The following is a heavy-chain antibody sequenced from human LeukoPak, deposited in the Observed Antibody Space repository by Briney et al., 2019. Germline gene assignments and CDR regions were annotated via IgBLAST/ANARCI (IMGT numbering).Heavy chain of an antibody. J-gene: IGHJ4*02. D-gene: IGHD5-24*01. V-gene: IGHV3-23*01. CDR1: GFTFSSYA. Sequence: GGSLRLSCAASGFTFSSYAMRWVRQAPGKGLEWVLAISGSGGSTYYADSVKGRFTISRDNSKNTLYLQMNSLGAEDTAVYYCATSVEMATVYYFDYWGQGTLVTVSS. CDR3: ATSVEMATVYYFDY. CDR2: ISGSGGST.